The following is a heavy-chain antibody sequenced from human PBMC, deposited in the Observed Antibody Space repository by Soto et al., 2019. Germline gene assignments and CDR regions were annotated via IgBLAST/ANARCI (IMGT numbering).Heavy chain of an antibody. D-gene: IGHD3-3*01. Sequence: ASVKLSCKDSGDTFTSNGISWVRQAPGQGLEWMGWISAYNGNTNCAQKLQGRVTMTTDTSTSTAYMELRSLRSDDTAVYYCARAITIFGVVIAFWFDPWGQGTLVTVSS. CDR1: GDTFTSNG. CDR3: ARAITIFGVVIAFWFDP. V-gene: IGHV1-18*01. J-gene: IGHJ5*02. CDR2: ISAYNGNT.